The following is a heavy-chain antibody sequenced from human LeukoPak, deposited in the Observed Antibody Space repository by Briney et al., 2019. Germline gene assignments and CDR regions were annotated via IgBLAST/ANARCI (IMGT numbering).Heavy chain of an antibody. CDR2: IYYSGST. CDR3: ARPNCSGGSCYIWAFDI. CDR1: GGSISSSSYY. J-gene: IGHJ3*02. V-gene: IGHV4-39*01. D-gene: IGHD2-15*01. Sequence: SETLSLTCTVSGGSISSSSYYWGWIRPPPGKGLEWIGSIYYSGSTYYNPSLKSRVTISVDTSKNQFSLKLSSVTAADTAVYSCARPNCSGGSCYIWAFDIWGQGTMVTVSS.